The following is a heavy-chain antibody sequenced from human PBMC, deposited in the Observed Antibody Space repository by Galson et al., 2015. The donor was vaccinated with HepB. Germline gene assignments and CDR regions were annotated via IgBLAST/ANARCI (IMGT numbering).Heavy chain of an antibody. Sequence: SLRLSCAASGFTFSSYGMNWVRQAPGKGLEWVSSISSSSSYIYYADSVKGRFTISRENAKNSLYLQMNSLRAEDTAVYYCARGPYCSSTSCYKRRNWFDPWGQGTLVTVSS. D-gene: IGHD2-2*02. J-gene: IGHJ5*02. V-gene: IGHV3-21*01. CDR2: ISSSSSYI. CDR1: GFTFSSYG. CDR3: ARGPYCSSTSCYKRRNWFDP.